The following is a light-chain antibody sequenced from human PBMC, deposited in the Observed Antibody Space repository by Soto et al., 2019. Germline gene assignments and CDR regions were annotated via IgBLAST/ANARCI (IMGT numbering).Light chain of an antibody. J-gene: IGLJ3*02. CDR3: VTWDDSLSGRV. CDR1: NSNIGNNY. CDR2: SDN. V-gene: IGLV1-47*02. Sequence: QAVVTQPPSASGTPGQRVTISCSGINSNIGNNYIYWYQHLPGTAPKLLIYSDNQRPSGVPDRFSGSKSGTSASLTISGLRSEDETHYYCVTWDDSLSGRVFGGGTKLTVL.